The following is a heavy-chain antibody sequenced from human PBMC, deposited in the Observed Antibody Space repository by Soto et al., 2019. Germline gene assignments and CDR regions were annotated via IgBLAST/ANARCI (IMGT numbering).Heavy chain of an antibody. Sequence: GGSLRLSCAASGLTFSSYDMHWVRQATGKGLEWVSAIGTAGDTYYPGSVKGRFTISRENAKNSLYLQMNSLRAGDTAVYYCARAVYYDFWSGYSSAFDIWCQGTMVTVSS. J-gene: IGHJ3*02. CDR2: IGTAGDT. V-gene: IGHV3-13*01. D-gene: IGHD3-3*01. CDR3: ARAVYYDFWSGYSSAFDI. CDR1: GLTFSSYD.